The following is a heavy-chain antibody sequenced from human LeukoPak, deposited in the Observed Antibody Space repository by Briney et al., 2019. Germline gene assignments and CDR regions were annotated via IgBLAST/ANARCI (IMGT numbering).Heavy chain of an antibody. V-gene: IGHV3-48*02. J-gene: IGHJ4*02. Sequence: GSLRLSCAASGFTFSSYVMSWVRQAPGKGLEWVSYINHNGETIYYADSVKGRFTISRDNAKNALYLQMNRLRDGDTAVYYCARDSDWAFDNWGQGTLVTVSS. CDR1: GFTFSSYV. CDR3: ARDSDWAFDN. D-gene: IGHD2-21*02. CDR2: INHNGETI.